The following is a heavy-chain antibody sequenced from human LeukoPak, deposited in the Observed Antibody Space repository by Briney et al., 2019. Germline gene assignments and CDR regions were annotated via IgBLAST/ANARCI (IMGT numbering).Heavy chain of an antibody. Sequence: GGTLRLSCAASGFTFSSYGMSWVRQAPGKGLEWDSAISGSGGSTYYADSVKGRFTISRDNSKNTLYLQMNSLRAEDTAVYYCAKTSRGYSYGFNFDYWGQGTLVTVSS. D-gene: IGHD5-18*01. CDR3: AKTSRGYSYGFNFDY. V-gene: IGHV3-23*01. CDR1: GFTFSSYG. J-gene: IGHJ4*02. CDR2: ISGSGGST.